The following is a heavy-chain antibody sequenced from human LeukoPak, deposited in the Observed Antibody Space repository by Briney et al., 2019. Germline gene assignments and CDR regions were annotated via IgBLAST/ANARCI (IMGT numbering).Heavy chain of an antibody. V-gene: IGHV4-61*02. CDR2: VSAIGST. J-gene: IGHJ4*02. CDR3: ARGGVGLPMDY. Sequence: SQTLSLTCTVSGGSLSSGSYYWSWIRQPAGKGLEWIGRVSAIGSTNQNPSLKSRVSISIDTSKNQFSLKLSSVTAADTAVYYCARGGVGLPMDYWGQGTLVTVSS. D-gene: IGHD5-12*01. CDR1: GGSLSSGSYY.